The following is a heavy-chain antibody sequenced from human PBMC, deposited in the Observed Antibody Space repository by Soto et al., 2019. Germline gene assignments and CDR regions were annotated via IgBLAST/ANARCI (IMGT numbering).Heavy chain of an antibody. V-gene: IGHV4-59*01. CDR1: GGSISSYY. CDR2: IYYSGST. Sequence: QVQLQESGPGLVKPSETQSLTCTVSGGSISSYYWSWIRQPPGKGLEWIGYIYYSGSTNYNPSLKSRVTISVDTSKNQFSLKLSSVTAADTAVYYCARPKFDHSSREADAFDIWGQGTMVTVSS. J-gene: IGHJ3*02. D-gene: IGHD6-13*01. CDR3: ARPKFDHSSREADAFDI.